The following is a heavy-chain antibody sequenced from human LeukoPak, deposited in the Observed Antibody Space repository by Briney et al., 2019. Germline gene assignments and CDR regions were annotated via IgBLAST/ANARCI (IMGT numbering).Heavy chain of an antibody. J-gene: IGHJ4*02. Sequence: GGSLRLSCAASGFTVSSNYMTWVRQAPGKGLEWVSAISGSGGSTDYADSVKGRFTISRDNSKNTLYLQMNSLRAEDTAVYYCAKESCGGGSCYSGFVYWGQGTLVTVSS. CDR2: ISGSGGST. CDR3: AKESCGGGSCYSGFVY. CDR1: GFTVSSNY. V-gene: IGHV3-23*01. D-gene: IGHD2-15*01.